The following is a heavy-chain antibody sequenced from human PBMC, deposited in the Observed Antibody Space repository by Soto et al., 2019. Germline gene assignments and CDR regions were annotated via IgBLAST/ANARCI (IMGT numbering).Heavy chain of an antibody. CDR1: GYTFTSYY. V-gene: IGHV1-18*01. D-gene: IGHD3-3*01. J-gene: IGHJ4*02. CDR3: ARGQGYYDFWSGSH. Sequence: ASVKVSCKASGYTFTSYYISWVRQAPGQGLEWMGWISAYNGNTHYAQKVQGRVTMTTDTSTSTAYMELSSLRSEDTAVYYCARGQGYYDFWSGSHWGQGTLVTVSS. CDR2: ISAYNGNT.